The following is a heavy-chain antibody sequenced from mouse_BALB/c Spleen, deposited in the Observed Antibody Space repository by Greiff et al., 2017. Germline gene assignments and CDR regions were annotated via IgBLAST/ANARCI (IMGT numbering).Heavy chain of an antibody. CDR3: ASLDSSGPLFAY. D-gene: IGHD3-2*01. Sequence: VQRVESGPGLVAPSQSLSITCTVSGFSLTSYGVHWVRQPPGKGLEWLGVIWAGGSTNYNSALMSRLSISKDNSKSQVFLKMNSLQTDDTAMYYCASLDSSGPLFAYWGQGTLVTVSA. CDR1: GFSLTSYG. J-gene: IGHJ3*01. CDR2: IWAGGST. V-gene: IGHV2-9*02.